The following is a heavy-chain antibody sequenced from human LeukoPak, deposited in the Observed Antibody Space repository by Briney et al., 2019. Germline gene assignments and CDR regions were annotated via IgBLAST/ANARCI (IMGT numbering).Heavy chain of an antibody. D-gene: IGHD6-25*01. J-gene: IGHJ4*02. CDR3: ARSGSSSGRYEDY. Sequence: GDSLKISCKASGYSFTTYWIGWVRQMPGKGLEWMGNIYPDDSDGRYSPSFQGQVTISADRSINTAYLQWSSLKASDTAIYYCARSGSSSGRYEDYWGQGTLVTVSS. V-gene: IGHV5-51*01. CDR2: IYPDDSDG. CDR1: GYSFTTYW.